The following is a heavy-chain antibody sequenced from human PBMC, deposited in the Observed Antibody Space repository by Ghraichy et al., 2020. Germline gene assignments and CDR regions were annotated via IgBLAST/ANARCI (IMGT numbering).Heavy chain of an antibody. V-gene: IGHV4-61*02. CDR3: ARSYYSSGLGSYGMDV. CDR1: GGSISSGSYY. CDR2: IYTSGST. J-gene: IGHJ6*02. D-gene: IGHD6-19*01. Sequence: SETLYLTCTVSGGSISSGSYYWSWIRQPAGKGLEWIGRIYTSGSTNYNPSLKSRVTISVVTSKNQFSLKLSSVTAADTAVYYCARSYYSSGLGSYGMDVWGQGTTVTVSS.